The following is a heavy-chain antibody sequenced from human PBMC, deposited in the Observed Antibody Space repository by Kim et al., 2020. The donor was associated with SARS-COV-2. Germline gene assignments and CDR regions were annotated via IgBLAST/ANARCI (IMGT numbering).Heavy chain of an antibody. CDR3: ARDYYYALDV. Sequence: NTTYAASVKGRFTISRDTGKNTLCLQMNRLRAEDTAVYYFARDYYYALDVWCQGTTVIVSS. J-gene: IGHJ6*02. CDR2: NT. V-gene: IGHV3-74*03.